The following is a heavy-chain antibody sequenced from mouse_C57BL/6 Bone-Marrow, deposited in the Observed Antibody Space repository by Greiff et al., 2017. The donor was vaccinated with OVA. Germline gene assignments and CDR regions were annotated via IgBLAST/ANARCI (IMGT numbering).Heavy chain of an antibody. J-gene: IGHJ4*01. Sequence: VKLQESGAELVRPGASVKLSCKASGYTFTDYYINWVKQRPGQGLEWIARIYPGSGNTYYNEKFKGKATLTADKSSSTAYMQLSSLTSEDSAVYFCAKTPYYSNSGAMDYWGQGTSVTVSS. CDR2: IYPGSGNT. CDR3: AKTPYYSNSGAMDY. CDR1: GYTFTDYY. V-gene: IGHV1-76*01. D-gene: IGHD2-5*01.